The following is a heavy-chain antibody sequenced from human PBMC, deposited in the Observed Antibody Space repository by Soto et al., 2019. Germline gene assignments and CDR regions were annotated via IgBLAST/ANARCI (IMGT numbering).Heavy chain of an antibody. CDR3: ARGRYGDY. Sequence: QVHLVQSGAEVKKPGASVKVSCKGSGYIFTTYGITWVRQAPGQGLEWMGWISAHNGNTNYAQKLQGRVTVTRDTSMSTAYMELRTLRSDDTAVYYCARGRYGDYWGQGALVTVSS. CDR1: GYIFTTYG. CDR2: ISAHNGNT. V-gene: IGHV1-18*01. J-gene: IGHJ4*02. D-gene: IGHD1-1*01.